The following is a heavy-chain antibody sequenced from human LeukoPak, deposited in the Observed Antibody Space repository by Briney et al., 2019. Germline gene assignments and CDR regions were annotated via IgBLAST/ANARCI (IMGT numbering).Heavy chain of an antibody. CDR3: ARVYHAVVVPAAMAY. V-gene: IGHV1-2*02. D-gene: IGHD2-2*01. CDR2: INPNSGGT. CDR1: GYTFTGYY. J-gene: IGHJ4*02. Sequence: ASVKVSCKAPGYTFTGYYMHWVRQAPGQGLEWMGWINPNSGGTNYAQKFQGRVTMTRDTSISTAYMELSRLRSDDTAVYYCARVYHAVVVPAAMAYWGQGTLVTVSS.